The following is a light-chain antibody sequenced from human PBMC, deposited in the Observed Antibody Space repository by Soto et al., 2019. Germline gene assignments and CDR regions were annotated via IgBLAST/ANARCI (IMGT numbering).Light chain of an antibody. CDR3: QQYNNWPWT. CDR2: GPS. CDR1: QSVSNN. V-gene: IGKV3-15*01. J-gene: IGKJ1*01. Sequence: EIVMTQSPATLSVSPGEGATLSCRASQSVSNNLAWYQQKPGQAPRLLIYGPSTRATGVPARFSGSGSGTEFTLTISSLQSEDFAVYYCQQYNNWPWTFGQGTKVDIK.